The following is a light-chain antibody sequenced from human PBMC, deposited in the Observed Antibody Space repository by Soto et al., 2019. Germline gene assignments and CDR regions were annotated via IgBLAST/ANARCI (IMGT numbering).Light chain of an antibody. J-gene: IGKJ5*01. CDR3: MQSTQLPPT. Sequence: VMTQTPLSLSVARGQPASISCKSGQSLLHITGETFLFWYLQKPGQSPQLLIYEVSTRVSGVPDRFSGSGSGTDFTLEISRVETDDVGIYYCMQSTQLPPTFGQGTRREIK. CDR1: QSLLHITGETF. V-gene: IGKV2D-29*02. CDR2: EVS.